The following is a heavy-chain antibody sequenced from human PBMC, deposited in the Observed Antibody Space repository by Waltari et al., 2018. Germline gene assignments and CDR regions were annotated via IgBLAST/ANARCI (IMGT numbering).Heavy chain of an antibody. CDR2: IYTSGST. V-gene: IGHV4-61*09. Sequence: QVQLQESGPGLVKPSQTLSLTCTVSGGSISSGSYYWSWIRQPAGKGLEWIGYIYTSGSTNYNPSLKSRVTISVDASKNQFSLKLGSGTAADTAVYYCARDYCGGDCSMPRNYYYYGMDVWGQGTTVTVSS. CDR1: GGSISSGSYY. D-gene: IGHD2-21*01. J-gene: IGHJ6*02. CDR3: ARDYCGGDCSMPRNYYYYGMDV.